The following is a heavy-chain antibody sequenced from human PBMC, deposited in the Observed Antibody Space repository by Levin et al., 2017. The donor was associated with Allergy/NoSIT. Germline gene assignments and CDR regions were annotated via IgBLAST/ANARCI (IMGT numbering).Heavy chain of an antibody. V-gene: IGHV3-30*18. Sequence: GESLKISCAASGFTFSSYGMHWVRQAPGKGLEWVAVISYDGSNKYYADSVKGRFTISRDNSKNTLYLQMNSLRAEDTAVYYCAKGIVGARGWGQGTLVTVSS. D-gene: IGHD1-26*01. CDR3: AKGIVGARG. CDR1: GFTFSSYG. J-gene: IGHJ4*02. CDR2: ISYDGSNK.